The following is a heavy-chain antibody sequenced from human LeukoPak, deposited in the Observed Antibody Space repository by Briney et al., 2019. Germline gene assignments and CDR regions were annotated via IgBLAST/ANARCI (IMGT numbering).Heavy chain of an antibody. J-gene: IGHJ4*02. CDR1: GFPLRSYG. CDR3: ARRSGIAVAGAFDY. Sequence: GGSLRLSCAASGFPLRSYGMSWVRQAPGKGLEWVSGISGSGDSTYYADSVKGRFTISRDNSKNTLYLQMNSLRAEDTAVYYCARRSGIAVAGAFDYWGQGTLVTVSS. V-gene: IGHV3-23*01. D-gene: IGHD6-19*01. CDR2: ISGSGDST.